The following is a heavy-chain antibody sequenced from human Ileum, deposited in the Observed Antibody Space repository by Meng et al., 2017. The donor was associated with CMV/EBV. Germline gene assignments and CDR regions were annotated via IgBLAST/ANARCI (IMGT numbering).Heavy chain of an antibody. CDR1: GFIFSSYW. CDR2: IKQDGSEK. CDR3: ARANWGAIDY. D-gene: IGHD7-27*01. J-gene: IGHJ4*02. Sequence: VDLGVCFVLPGESRSNSCADSGFIFSSYWMSWVRQAPGKGLEWVANIKQDGSEKYYVDSVKGRFTISRDNAKNSLYLQMNSLRAEDTAVYYCARANWGAIDYWGQGTLVTVSS. V-gene: IGHV3-7*04.